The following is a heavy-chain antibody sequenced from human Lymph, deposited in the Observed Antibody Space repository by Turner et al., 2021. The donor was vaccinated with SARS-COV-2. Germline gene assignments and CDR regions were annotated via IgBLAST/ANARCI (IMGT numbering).Heavy chain of an antibody. CDR3: ARMGSSSWYFDY. CDR2: IKQDGSEK. D-gene: IGHD1-26*01. V-gene: IGHV3-7*01. Sequence: EVQLLESGGGLVQPGGSLRLSCAASGFTFSYYWMSWVRQAPGKGLEWVANIKQDGSEKYYVDSVKGRFTISRDNAKNSLFLQMNSLRAEDTAVYYCARMGSSSWYFDYWGQGTLVTVSS. J-gene: IGHJ4*02. CDR1: GFTFSYYW.